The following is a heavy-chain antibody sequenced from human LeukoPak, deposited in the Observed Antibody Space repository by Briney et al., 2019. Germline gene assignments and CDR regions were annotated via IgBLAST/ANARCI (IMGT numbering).Heavy chain of an antibody. Sequence: PGGSLRLSCAASGFTFSDYYMSWIRQAPGKGLEWVSYISSSGSTIYYADSVKGRFTISRDNAKNSLYLQMNSLRAEDTAVYYCARERDSSLPDAFDIWGQGTMVTVSS. CDR3: ARERDSSLPDAFDI. CDR1: GFTFSDYY. V-gene: IGHV3-11*04. CDR2: ISSSGSTI. J-gene: IGHJ3*02. D-gene: IGHD6-19*01.